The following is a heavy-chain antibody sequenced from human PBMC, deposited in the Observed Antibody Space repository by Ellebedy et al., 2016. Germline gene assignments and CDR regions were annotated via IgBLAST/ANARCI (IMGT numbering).Heavy chain of an antibody. CDR1: GFNFDDYG. CDR3: ARGPAAYRIDY. J-gene: IGHJ4*02. CDR2: ISWNSGSI. V-gene: IGHV3-9*01. Sequence: GGSLRLSXAASGFNFDDYGMHWVRQAPGKGLEWVSSISWNSGSIGYGDSVKGRFTISRDNAKNSLYLHMNSLRAEDTAVYYCARGPAAYRIDYWGQGTLVTVSS. D-gene: IGHD2-15*01.